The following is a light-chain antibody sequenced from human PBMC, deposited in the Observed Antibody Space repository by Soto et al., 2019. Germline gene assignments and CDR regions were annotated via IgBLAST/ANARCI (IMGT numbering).Light chain of an antibody. J-gene: IGLJ1*01. CDR3: CSYADTTSLFV. CDR1: NSEFGSFDL. V-gene: IGLV2-23*02. Sequence: QSALTQPASVSGSPGQSITISCTGSNSEFGSFDLVSWFQQYPGKAPKLILYEVSKRPLGVSNRFSGSKSGYTASLTISGLQAEDEGDYYCCSYADTTSLFVFGTGTKVTVL. CDR2: EVS.